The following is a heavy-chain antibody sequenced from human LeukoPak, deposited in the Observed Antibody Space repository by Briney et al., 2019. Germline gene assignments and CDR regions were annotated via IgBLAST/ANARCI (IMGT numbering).Heavy chain of an antibody. Sequence: QTGGSLRLSCAASGFTFSNYGMYWVRQAPGKGLEWVAFIRYDGSNKYYADSVKGRFTISRDNSKNTLYLQMNSLRAEDTAVYYCAKASYYDSSGYSYDYWGQGTLVTVSS. V-gene: IGHV3-30*02. D-gene: IGHD3-22*01. CDR1: GFTFSNYG. CDR3: AKASYYDSSGYSYDY. J-gene: IGHJ4*02. CDR2: IRYDGSNK.